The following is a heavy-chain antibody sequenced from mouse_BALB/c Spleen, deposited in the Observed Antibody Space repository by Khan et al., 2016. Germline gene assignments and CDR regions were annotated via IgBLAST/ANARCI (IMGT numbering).Heavy chain of an antibody. CDR2: ISNSGST. Sequence: EVQLQESGPGLVKPSQSLSLTCTVTGYSITSDYAWNWIRQFPGNKLEWMGYISNSGSTSYNPSLKSRISITRDTSKNQFFLQLNSVTTEDTATYYCARYYDYDYYAMDYWGQGTSVTVSS. D-gene: IGHD2-4*01. CDR1: GYSITSDYA. CDR3: ARYYDYDYYAMDY. V-gene: IGHV3-2*02. J-gene: IGHJ4*01.